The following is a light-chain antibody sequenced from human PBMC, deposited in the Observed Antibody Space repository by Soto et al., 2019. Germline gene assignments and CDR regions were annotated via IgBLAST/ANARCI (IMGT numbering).Light chain of an antibody. J-gene: IGKJ1*01. CDR1: QSVSSY. CDR2: DAS. CDR3: QQYNNWPRT. V-gene: IGKV3-11*01. Sequence: EIRLSQPPATLSLSPGERATLSCRASQSVSSYLAWYQQKPGQAPRLLIFDASNRATGIPARFSGSGSGTDFTLTISSLQSEDFAVYYCQQYNNWPRTFGQGTKVDI.